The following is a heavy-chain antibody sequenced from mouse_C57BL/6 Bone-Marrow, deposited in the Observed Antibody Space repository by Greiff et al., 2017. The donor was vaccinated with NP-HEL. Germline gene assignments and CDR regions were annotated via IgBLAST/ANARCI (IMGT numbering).Heavy chain of an antibody. Sequence: EVQLQQSGTVLARPGASVKMSCKTSGYTFTSYWMHWVKQRPGQGLEWIGAIYPGNSDTSYNQKFKGKAKLTAVTSASTAYMELSSLTNEDSAVYYCTRDYYYGSSSYYFDYWGQGTTLTVSS. CDR2: IYPGNSDT. V-gene: IGHV1-5*01. CDR1: GYTFTSYW. CDR3: TRDYYYGSSSYYFDY. J-gene: IGHJ2*01. D-gene: IGHD1-1*01.